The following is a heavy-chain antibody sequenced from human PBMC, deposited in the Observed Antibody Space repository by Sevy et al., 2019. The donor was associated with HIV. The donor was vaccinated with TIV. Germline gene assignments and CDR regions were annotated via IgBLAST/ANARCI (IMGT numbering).Heavy chain of an antibody. D-gene: IGHD6-19*01. Sequence: GGSLRLSCTASGFTFGEYAMSWFRQAPGKGLEWVGFIRNKTYGGKTEYAASVKGRFTISRDDSKSIAYLQMNSLKTEDTAMHYCSREGSEGSVAQPDALDIWGQGTMVTVSS. CDR3: SREGSEGSVAQPDALDI. CDR1: GFTFGEYA. CDR2: IRNKTYGGKT. J-gene: IGHJ3*02. V-gene: IGHV3-49*03.